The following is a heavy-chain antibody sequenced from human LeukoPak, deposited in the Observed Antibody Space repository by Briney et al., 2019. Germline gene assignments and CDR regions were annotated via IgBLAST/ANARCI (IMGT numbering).Heavy chain of an antibody. J-gene: IGHJ4*02. CDR3: ARAYGWRRDFFDY. Sequence: SVKVSCKASGGTFTSYAISWVRQAPGQGIEWMGGIIPIFGTANYAQKFQGRVTITADESTSTAYMELSSLRCEDTAVYYCARAYGWRRDFFDYWGQGTLVTVSS. D-gene: IGHD3-10*01. CDR1: GGTFTSYA. CDR2: IIPIFGTA. V-gene: IGHV1-69*13.